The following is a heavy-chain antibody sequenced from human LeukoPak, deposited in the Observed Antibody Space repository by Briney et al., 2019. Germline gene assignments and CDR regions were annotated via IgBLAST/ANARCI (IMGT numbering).Heavy chain of an antibody. J-gene: IGHJ4*02. V-gene: IGHV3-21*01. Sequence: NPGGSLRLSCAASGFTFSTYNMHWVRQAPGKGLEWVSSISGTSRSTYIYYVDSVKGRFTISRDNAENSLYLQMNSLRAEDTAVYYCARPSINDYGDFGYWGQGTLVTVSS. CDR2: ISGTSRSTYI. CDR3: ARPSINDYGDFGY. CDR1: GFTFSTYN. D-gene: IGHD4-17*01.